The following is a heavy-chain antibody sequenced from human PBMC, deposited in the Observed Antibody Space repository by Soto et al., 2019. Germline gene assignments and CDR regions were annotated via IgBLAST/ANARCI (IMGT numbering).Heavy chain of an antibody. CDR3: ATHTSTGYWDC. CDR1: GYSFTNYW. Sequence: GESLKISCKGSGYSFTNYWIGWVRQMPGKGLEWMGLTHPGNSESRYSPSIQGQVTMSVDKSINTAFLQWSSLKASDSAMYYCATHTSTGYWDCWGQGTLVTVSS. D-gene: IGHD6-13*01. CDR2: THPGNSES. V-gene: IGHV5-51*01. J-gene: IGHJ4*02.